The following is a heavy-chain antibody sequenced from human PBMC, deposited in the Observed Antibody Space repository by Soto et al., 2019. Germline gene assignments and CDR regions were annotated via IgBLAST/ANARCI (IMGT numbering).Heavy chain of an antibody. J-gene: IGHJ3*02. CDR3: ATSIAVAADAFDI. Sequence: GSLRLSCAASGFTFGSYSMNWVRQAPGKGLEWVSSISSSSSYIYYADSVKGRFTISRDNAKNSLYLQMNSLRAEDTAVYYCATSIAVAADAFDIWGQGTMVTVSS. CDR2: ISSSSSYI. D-gene: IGHD6-19*01. V-gene: IGHV3-21*01. CDR1: GFTFGSYS.